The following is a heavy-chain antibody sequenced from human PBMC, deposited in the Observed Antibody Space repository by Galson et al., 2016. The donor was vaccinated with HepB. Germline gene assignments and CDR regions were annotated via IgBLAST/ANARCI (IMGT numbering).Heavy chain of an antibody. Sequence: SVKVSCKASGGTFTTYSISWVRQAPGLGLEWMGGIISMFGTANYAQKFQGRVTITADESTGTAYMEVNRLRSEDTVVYYCATGNDGYDFFDFWGQGTLVTVSS. D-gene: IGHD5-18*01. CDR1: GGTFTTYS. CDR2: IISMFGTA. V-gene: IGHV1-69*13. J-gene: IGHJ4*02. CDR3: ATGNDGYDFFDF.